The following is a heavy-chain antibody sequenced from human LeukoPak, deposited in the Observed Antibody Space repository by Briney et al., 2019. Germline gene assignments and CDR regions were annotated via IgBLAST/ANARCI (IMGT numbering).Heavy chain of an antibody. J-gene: IGHJ6*02. CDR2: ISGSGAST. CDR1: GFTFSSYA. CDR3: AKEEWERKYFHGMDV. D-gene: IGHD1-26*01. V-gene: IGHV3-23*01. Sequence: GGSLRLSCAAPGFTFSSYAMSWVRQVPGKGLEWVSGISGSGASTNYADSVKGRFTISRDNSKNTLYLQMNSLRVEDTAVYYCAKEEWERKYFHGMDVWGQGTTVTVFS.